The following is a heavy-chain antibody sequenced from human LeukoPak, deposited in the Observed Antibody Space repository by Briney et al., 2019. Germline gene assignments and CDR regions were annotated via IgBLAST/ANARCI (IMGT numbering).Heavy chain of an antibody. CDR3: VRRSGEGYFDY. V-gene: IGHV3-48*04. D-gene: IGHD1-26*01. Sequence: GGSLGLSCAASGFTFSSYAMSWVRQAPGKGLEWVSYISSSGGPIYYADSVKGRFTISRDNAKKSLYLQMNSLRAEDTALYYCVRRSGEGYFDYWGQGTLVTVSS. J-gene: IGHJ4*02. CDR1: GFTFSSYA. CDR2: ISSSGGPI.